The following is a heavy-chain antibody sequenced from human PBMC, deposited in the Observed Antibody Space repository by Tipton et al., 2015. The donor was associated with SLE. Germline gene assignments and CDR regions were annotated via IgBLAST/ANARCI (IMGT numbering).Heavy chain of an antibody. CDR3: ARDQAAAANGMDV. D-gene: IGHD6-13*01. V-gene: IGHV4-4*02. CDR2: VYHSGST. Sequence: TLSLTCAISGDSIITSIWWSWVRQPPGKGLEWIGEVYHSGSTNYNPSLKSRVTISVDKSENQFSLKLSSVTAADTAVYYCARDQAAAANGMDVWGKGTAVTVSS. J-gene: IGHJ6*03. CDR1: GDSIITSIW.